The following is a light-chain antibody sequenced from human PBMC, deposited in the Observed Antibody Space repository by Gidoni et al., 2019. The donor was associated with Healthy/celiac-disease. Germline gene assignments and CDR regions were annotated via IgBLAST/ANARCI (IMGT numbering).Light chain of an antibody. CDR1: PDISNY. CDR3: QQYDNLPLT. V-gene: IGKV1-33*01. CDR2: DAS. Sequence: DLQTTQSPSSLSASVGDRGTITCQASPDISNYLNWYQQKPGKAPKLLIYDASNLETGVPSRFSGSGSGTDFTFTISSLQPEDIATYYCQQYDNLPLTFGGGTKVEIK. J-gene: IGKJ4*01.